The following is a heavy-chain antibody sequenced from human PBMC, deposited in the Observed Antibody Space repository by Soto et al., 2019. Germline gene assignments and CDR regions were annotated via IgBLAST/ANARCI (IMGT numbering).Heavy chain of an antibody. CDR3: ARGIATGQLDP. CDR1: GYTFTRYT. J-gene: IGHJ5*02. Sequence: RASVKVSCKASGYTFTRYTMNWVRQAPGQRLEWMGWTNPDNGNTKSSQKFQDRVIITRDTSASTAYMDLSSLRSEDTAVYYCARGIATGQLDPWGQGTLVTVSS. V-gene: IGHV1-3*01. D-gene: IGHD2-15*01. CDR2: TNPDNGNT.